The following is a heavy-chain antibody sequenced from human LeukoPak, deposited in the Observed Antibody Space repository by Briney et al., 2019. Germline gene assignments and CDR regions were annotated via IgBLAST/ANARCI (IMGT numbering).Heavy chain of an antibody. CDR3: ARGENWFDP. CDR2: ISSSSSTI. Sequence: PGGSLRLSCAASGFTFSSYAMSWVRQAPGKGLEWVSYISSSSSTIYYADSVKGRFTISRDNSKNTLYLQMNSLRAEDTAVYYCARGENWFDPWGQGTLVTVSS. CDR1: GFTFSSYA. V-gene: IGHV3-48*01. J-gene: IGHJ5*02.